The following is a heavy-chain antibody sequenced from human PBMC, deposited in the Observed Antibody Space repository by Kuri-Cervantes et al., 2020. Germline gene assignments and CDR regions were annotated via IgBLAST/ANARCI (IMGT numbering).Heavy chain of an antibody. D-gene: IGHD6-19*01. J-gene: IGHJ3*02. Sequence: SETLSLTCAISGDSVSSNSAAWNWIRQSPSRGLEWLGRTYYRSKWYNDYAVSVKSRITINPDTSKNQFSLKLNSVTPEGTAVYYCARFYSSGWLNVHDAFDIWGQGTVVTVSS. V-gene: IGHV6-1*01. CDR2: TYYRSKWYN. CDR1: GDSVSSNSAA. CDR3: ARFYSSGWLNVHDAFDI.